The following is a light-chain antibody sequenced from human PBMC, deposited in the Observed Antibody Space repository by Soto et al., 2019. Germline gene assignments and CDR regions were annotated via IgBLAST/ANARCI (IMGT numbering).Light chain of an antibody. CDR2: GAS. CDR1: QSVTSSY. CDR3: QQYGSSPR. Sequence: EIVLTQSPGTLSLSPGERATLSCRASQSVTSSYLAWYQQKPGQAPRLLIYGASSRATGIPDRFSGSGSGTDFTLTISRLEPEDCAVYYCQQYGSSPRFGQGTKVEIK. V-gene: IGKV3-20*01. J-gene: IGKJ1*01.